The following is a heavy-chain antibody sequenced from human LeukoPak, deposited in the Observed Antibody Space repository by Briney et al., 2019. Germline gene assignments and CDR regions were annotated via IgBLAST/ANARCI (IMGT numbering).Heavy chain of an antibody. D-gene: IGHD2-21*01. V-gene: IGHV3-23*01. Sequence: GGSLRLSCAASGFTFSGYAMSWVRQAPGKGLEWVSAISGSGGSTYYAGSVKGRFTISRDNSKNTLYLQMNSLRAEDTAVYYCAKPPRAYRPGDAFDIWGQGTMVTVSS. J-gene: IGHJ3*02. CDR3: AKPPRAYRPGDAFDI. CDR1: GFTFSGYA. CDR2: ISGSGGST.